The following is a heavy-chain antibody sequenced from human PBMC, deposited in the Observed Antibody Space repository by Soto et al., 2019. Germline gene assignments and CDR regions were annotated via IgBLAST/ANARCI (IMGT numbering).Heavy chain of an antibody. CDR1: GGSISGYF. D-gene: IGHD3-10*01. V-gene: IGHV4-59*01. Sequence: SETLSLTCTVSGGSISGYFRSWIRQPPGKGLEWIGYIYYGGSTNYNPSLRSRVTISLDTSKNQFSLKLSSVTAADTAVYYCAMGRPGHYKYYMDVWGKGTTVTVSS. CDR3: AMGRPGHYKYYMDV. J-gene: IGHJ6*03. CDR2: IYYGGST.